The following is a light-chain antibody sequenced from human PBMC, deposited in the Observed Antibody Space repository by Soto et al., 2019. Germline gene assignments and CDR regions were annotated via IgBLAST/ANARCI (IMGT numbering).Light chain of an antibody. CDR1: QSVLYSSNNKNY. CDR3: QQYYSTPLA. CDR2: WAS. V-gene: IGKV4-1*01. J-gene: IGKJ4*01. Sequence: DIVMTQSPDSLAVSLGERATINCKSSQSVLYSSNNKNYLAWYQQKPGQPPKLLIYWASTRESGVPDRFSGSGSGTDYPLTISCLEAEDVAVYYCQQYYSTPLAFGG.